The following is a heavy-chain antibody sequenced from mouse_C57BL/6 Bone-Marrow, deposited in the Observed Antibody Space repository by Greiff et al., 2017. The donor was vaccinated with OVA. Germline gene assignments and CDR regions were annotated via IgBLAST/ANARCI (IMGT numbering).Heavy chain of an antibody. J-gene: IGHJ2*01. V-gene: IGHV5-6*01. CDR1: GFTFSSYG. CDR2: ISSGGSYT. CDR3: ARHRADYFDY. Sequence: EVKLMESGGDLVKPGGSLKLSCEASGFTFSSYGMSWVRQTPDKRLEWVATISSGGSYTYYPDSVKGRFTISRDNAKNTLYLQMSSLKSEDTAMDYCARHRADYFDYWGQGTTLTVSS. D-gene: IGHD6-1*01.